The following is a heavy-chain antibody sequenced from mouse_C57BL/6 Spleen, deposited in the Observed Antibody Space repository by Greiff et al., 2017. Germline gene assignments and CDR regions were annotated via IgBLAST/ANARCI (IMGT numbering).Heavy chain of an antibody. V-gene: IGHV1-7*01. D-gene: IGHD2-4*01. CDR1: GYTFTSYW. J-gene: IGHJ2*01. CDR2: INPSRGYT. Sequence: QVQLKQSGAELAKPGASVKLSCKASGYTFTSYWMHWVKQRPGQGLEWIGYINPSRGYTKYNPKFKDKATLTADKSSRTAYMQLSSLTYEDSAVYDCERGGDYDDRDYFDYWGKGNTRTVSS. CDR3: ERGGDYDDRDYFDY.